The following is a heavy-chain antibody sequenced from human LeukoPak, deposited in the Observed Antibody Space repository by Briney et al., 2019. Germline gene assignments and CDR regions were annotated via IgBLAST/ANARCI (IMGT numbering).Heavy chain of an antibody. CDR3: ARDLGSWFDP. D-gene: IGHD1-26*01. V-gene: IGHV3-53*01. CDR1: GFTFSSYG. J-gene: IGHJ5*02. Sequence: GGSLRLSCAASGFTFSSYGMSWVRQAPGKGLEWVSVIYSGGNTDYADFVKGRFTISRDNSKNTLYLQMNSLRAEDTAVYYCARDLGSWFDPWGQGTLVTVSS. CDR2: IYSGGNT.